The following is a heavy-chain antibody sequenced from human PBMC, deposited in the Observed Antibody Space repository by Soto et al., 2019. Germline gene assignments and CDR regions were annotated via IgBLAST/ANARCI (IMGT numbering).Heavy chain of an antibody. CDR2: ISAYNGNT. D-gene: IGHD6-13*01. Sequence: ASVKVSFKASGYTFTSYGISWVRQAPGQGLEWMGWISAYNGNTNYAQKLQGRVTMTTDTSTSTAYMELRSLRSDDTAVYYCARDIAAAGTQDWFDPWGPGTLVTVSS. CDR1: GYTFTSYG. CDR3: ARDIAAAGTQDWFDP. V-gene: IGHV1-18*01. J-gene: IGHJ5*02.